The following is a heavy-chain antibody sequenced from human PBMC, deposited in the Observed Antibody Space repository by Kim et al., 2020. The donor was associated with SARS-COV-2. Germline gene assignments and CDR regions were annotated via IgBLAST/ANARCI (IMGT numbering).Heavy chain of an antibody. Sequence: GGSLRLSCAASGFTFSSYGMHWVRQAPGKGLEWVAVISYDGSNKYYADSVKGRFTISRDNSKNTLYLQMNSLRAEDTAVYYCARGVGATTFWGQGTLAT. D-gene: IGHD1-26*01. CDR3: ARGVGATTF. CDR1: GFTFSSYG. J-gene: IGHJ4*02. CDR2: ISYDGSNK. V-gene: IGHV3-33*05.